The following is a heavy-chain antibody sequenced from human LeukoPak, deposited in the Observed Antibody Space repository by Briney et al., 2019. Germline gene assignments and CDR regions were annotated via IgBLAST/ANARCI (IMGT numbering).Heavy chain of an antibody. J-gene: IGHJ3*02. V-gene: IGHV4-59*01. CDR2: IYYSGST. D-gene: IGHD2-21*01. CDR1: GGSISSYY. CDR3: ARSPLGGDGEDAFDI. Sequence: PSETLSLTCTVSGGSISSYYWSWIRQPPGKGLEWIGYIYYSGSTNYNPSLKSRVTISVDTSKNQFSLKLSSVTAADTAVYYCARSPLGGDGEDAFDIWGQGTMVTVSS.